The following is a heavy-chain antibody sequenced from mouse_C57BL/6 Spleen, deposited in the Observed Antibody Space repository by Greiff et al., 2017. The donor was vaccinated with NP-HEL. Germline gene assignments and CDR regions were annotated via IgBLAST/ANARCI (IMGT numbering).Heavy chain of an antibody. CDR3: ARDYDGSSSYAMDY. J-gene: IGHJ4*01. Sequence: DVQLVESGGGLVKPGGSLKLSCAASGFTFSDYGMHWVRQAPEKGLEWVAYISSGSSTIYYADTVKGRFTISRDTAKNPLFLQMTSLKSEDTAMYYCARDYDGSSSYAMDYWGQGTSVTVAS. CDR1: GFTFSDYG. D-gene: IGHD1-1*01. CDR2: ISSGSSTI. V-gene: IGHV5-17*01.